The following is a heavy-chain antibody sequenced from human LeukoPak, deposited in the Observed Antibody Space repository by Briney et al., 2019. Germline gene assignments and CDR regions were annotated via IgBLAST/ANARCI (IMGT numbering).Heavy chain of an antibody. CDR3: ARDPPGGIGEYFQH. J-gene: IGHJ1*01. V-gene: IGHV4-39*07. CDR1: GASISNSEFY. Sequence: ETLSLTCTVSGASISNSEFYWGWIRQAPGKGLEWIGSIYSSGSPYYSPSFKSRATMSIDRSQNHFSLRLTSVTAADTAVYYCARDPPGGIGEYFQHWGQGTLVTVSS. CDR2: IYSSGSP. D-gene: IGHD2-15*01.